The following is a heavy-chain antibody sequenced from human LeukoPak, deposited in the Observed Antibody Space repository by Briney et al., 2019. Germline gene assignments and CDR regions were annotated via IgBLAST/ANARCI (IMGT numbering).Heavy chain of an antibody. CDR2: IYTSGST. CDR3: ARGGYYYDSSGYYAFGY. J-gene: IGHJ4*02. D-gene: IGHD3-22*01. Sequence: PSQTLSLTCTVSGGSISSGSYYWSWIRQPAGKGLEWIGRIYTSGSTNYNPSLKSRVTMSVDTSKNQFSLKLSSVTAADTAVYYCARGGYYYDSSGYYAFGYWGQGTLVTVSS. CDR1: GGSISSGSYY. V-gene: IGHV4-61*02.